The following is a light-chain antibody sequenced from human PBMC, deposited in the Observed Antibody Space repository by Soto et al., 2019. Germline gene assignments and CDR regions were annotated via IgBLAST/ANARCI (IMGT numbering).Light chain of an antibody. CDR1: QDISHN. J-gene: IGKJ4*01. CDR2: DAS. V-gene: IGKV1-33*01. CDR3: QHYDTLPPT. Sequence: DIQMTQSPSSLSASVGDRVTITCQASQDISHNVNWYQQKPGKAPNLLIFDASKLEGGVPSRFTGSGSGTHISFTISSLQPEDTATYYCQHYDTLPPTFGGGTKVEIK.